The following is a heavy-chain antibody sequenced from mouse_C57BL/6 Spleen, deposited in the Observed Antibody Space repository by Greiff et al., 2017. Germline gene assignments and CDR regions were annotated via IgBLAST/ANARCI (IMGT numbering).Heavy chain of an antibody. CDR1: GYTFTDYE. J-gene: IGHJ1*03. Sequence: VQLQQSGAELVRPGASVTLSCKASGYTFTDYEMHWVKQTPVHGLEWIGAIDPETGGTAYNQKFKGKAILTADTSSSTAYMELRSLTSEDSAVYYCTRRVYYGSSWYFDVWGTGTTVTVSS. CDR2: IDPETGGT. V-gene: IGHV1-15*01. CDR3: TRRVYYGSSWYFDV. D-gene: IGHD1-1*01.